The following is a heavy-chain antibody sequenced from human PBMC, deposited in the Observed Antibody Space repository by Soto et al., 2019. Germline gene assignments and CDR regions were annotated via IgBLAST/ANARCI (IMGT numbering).Heavy chain of an antibody. CDR2: IIPRFGTT. CDR1: GDTSSRYT. Sequence: QVQLVQSGAEVKKPGSSVRVSCKTSGDTSSRYTVNWVRQAPRQGLEWMGGIIPRFGTTNYAPTVQDRVTITADESMNTVYMELSSLRSEDTALYYCARGRGLYNSGRSQLDYWGQGTLVTVSS. CDR3: ARGRGLYNSGRSQLDY. V-gene: IGHV1-69*01. J-gene: IGHJ4*02. D-gene: IGHD1-1*01.